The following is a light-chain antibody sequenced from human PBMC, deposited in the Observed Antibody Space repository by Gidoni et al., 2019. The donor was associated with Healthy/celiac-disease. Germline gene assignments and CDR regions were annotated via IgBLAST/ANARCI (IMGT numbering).Light chain of an antibody. Sequence: SALTQPPSVSGSPGQSITISCTGTSSDVGGYHYVSWYQQHPGKAPKLMLYDVSNRPPGVPNRFSGSKSGNTASLTISGLQAEDEADYYCSSYTSSSTLVFGGGTKLTVL. J-gene: IGLJ3*02. CDR1: SSDVGGYHY. CDR3: SSYTSSSTLV. V-gene: IGLV2-14*01. CDR2: DVS.